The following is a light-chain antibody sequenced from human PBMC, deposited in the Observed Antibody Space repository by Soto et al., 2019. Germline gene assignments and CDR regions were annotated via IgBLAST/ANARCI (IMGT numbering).Light chain of an antibody. CDR3: HEYNTWPWT. CDR2: GAS. J-gene: IGKJ1*01. CDR1: QSLNTN. V-gene: IGKV3-15*01. Sequence: ETVITQSPATLSVSPGEGATLSCRASQSLNTNLAWYQQKLGQAPRVLIYGASTRATGIPARFSGSGSGTEFTLTISGLQSEDSGVYFCHEYNTWPWTFGQGTKV.